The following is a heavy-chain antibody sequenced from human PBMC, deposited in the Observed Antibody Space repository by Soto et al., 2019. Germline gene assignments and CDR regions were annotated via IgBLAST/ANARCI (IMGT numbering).Heavy chain of an antibody. D-gene: IGHD2-15*01. Sequence: QVQLVESGGGVVRPGRSLRLSCAASGFTFSSNGIHWVRQAPGKGLEWVAVISSDGSNKYYADSVKGRFTISRDNSKNTLYLQMNSLRAEDTAVYYCAMDLYGGSSRFDFWGQGTLVTVSS. J-gene: IGHJ4*02. CDR3: AMDLYGGSSRFDF. V-gene: IGHV3-30*03. CDR2: ISSDGSNK. CDR1: GFTFSSNG.